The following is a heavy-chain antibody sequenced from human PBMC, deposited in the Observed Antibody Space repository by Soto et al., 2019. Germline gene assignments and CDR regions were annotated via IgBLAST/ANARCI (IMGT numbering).Heavy chain of an antibody. Sequence: QVQLVESGGGVVQPGSSLRLSCAASGFTFSSYGMHWVRQAPGKGLEWVAVIWHDGSNKYYADSVKGRFTISRDNSKNTRYLQMNSLRAEDTAVYYCAREHEGLSWGTAFDIWGQGTMVTVSS. D-gene: IGHD7-27*01. CDR1: GFTFSSYG. V-gene: IGHV3-33*01. J-gene: IGHJ3*02. CDR3: AREHEGLSWGTAFDI. CDR2: IWHDGSNK.